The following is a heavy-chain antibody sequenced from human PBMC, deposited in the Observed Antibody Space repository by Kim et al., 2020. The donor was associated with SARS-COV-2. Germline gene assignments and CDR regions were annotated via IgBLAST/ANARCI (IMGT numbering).Heavy chain of an antibody. CDR3: ARHELLLYGVGYFDY. CDR2: IYYSGST. Sequence: SETLSLTCTVSGGSISSSSYYWGWIRQPPGKGLEWIGSIYYSGSTYYNPSLKSRVTISVDTSKNQFSLKLSSVTAADTAVYYCARHELLLYGVGYFDYWGQGTLVTVSS. J-gene: IGHJ4*02. V-gene: IGHV4-39*01. CDR1: GGSISSSSYY. D-gene: IGHD1-26*01.